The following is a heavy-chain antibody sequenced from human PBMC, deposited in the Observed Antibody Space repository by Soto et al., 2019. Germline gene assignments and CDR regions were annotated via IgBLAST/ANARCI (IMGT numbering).Heavy chain of an antibody. D-gene: IGHD2-15*01. CDR2: IYPGDSDT. V-gene: IGHV5-51*03. Sequence: EVQLVQSGAEVKKPGESLKISCKGSGYSFTSYWIGWVRQMPGKGLEWMGIIYPGDSDTRYSPSFQGQVTISADKSIRXXYLQWSSLKASDTAMYYCARGDGYPPVVVHPTPDYWGQGTLVTVSS. J-gene: IGHJ4*02. CDR3: ARGDGYPPVVVHPTPDY. CDR1: GYSFTSYW.